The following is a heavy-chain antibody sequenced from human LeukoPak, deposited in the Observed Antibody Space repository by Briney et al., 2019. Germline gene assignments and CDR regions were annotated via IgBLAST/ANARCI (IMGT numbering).Heavy chain of an antibody. CDR1: GGSISSGGYY. V-gene: IGHV4-30-2*01. Sequence: SQTLSLTCTVSGGSISSGGYYWSWIRQPPGKGLEWIGYIYHSGSTYYNPSLKSRVTISVDRSKNQFSLKLSSVTAADTAVYYCARRGIKYDFWSGYHDYWGQGTLVTVSS. CDR2: IYHSGST. D-gene: IGHD3-3*01. J-gene: IGHJ4*02. CDR3: ARRGIKYDFWSGYHDY.